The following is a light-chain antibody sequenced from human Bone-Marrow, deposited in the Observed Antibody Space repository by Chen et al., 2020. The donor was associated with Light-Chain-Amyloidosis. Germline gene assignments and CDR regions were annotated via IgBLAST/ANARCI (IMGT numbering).Light chain of an antibody. CDR3: SSYTITNTLV. CDR1: SRDVGGDNH. Sequence: QSALTQPASVSGRPGPSITISCPGTSRDVGGDNHVSWYQQHPDKAPKLMIYEVTNRPSWVPDRFAGSKSDNTASLTISGLQTEDEADYCCSSYTITNTLVFGSGTRVTVL. J-gene: IGLJ1*01. V-gene: IGLV2-14*01. CDR2: EVT.